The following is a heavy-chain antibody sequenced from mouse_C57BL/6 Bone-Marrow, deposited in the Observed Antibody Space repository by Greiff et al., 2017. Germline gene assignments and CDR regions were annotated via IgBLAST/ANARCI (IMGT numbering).Heavy chain of an antibody. CDR2: IHPNSGST. CDR3: ARDYYGSSLFAY. D-gene: IGHD1-1*01. CDR1: GYTFTSYW. J-gene: IGHJ3*01. V-gene: IGHV1-64*01. Sequence: QVQLQQSGAELVKPGASVKLSCKASGYTFTSYWMHWVKQRPGQGLEWIGMIHPNSGSTNYNEKFKSKATLTVDKSSSTAYMQLSSLTSEDSAVYYGARDYYGSSLFAYWGQGTLVTVSA.